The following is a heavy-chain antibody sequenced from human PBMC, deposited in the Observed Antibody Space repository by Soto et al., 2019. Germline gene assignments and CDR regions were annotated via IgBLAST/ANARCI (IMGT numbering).Heavy chain of an antibody. J-gene: IGHJ6*02. Sequence: SETLSPTCTVSGGSVSGGSYYWNWIRQPPGKGLEWIGYIYFSGRTNYNPSLKSRVTMSVDTSKNQFSLKLSSVTAADTAVYYGARDRGIVVVPAAHTYYYYYYGMDVWGQGTTVTVSS. CDR2: IYFSGRT. CDR3: ARDRGIVVVPAAHTYYYYYYGMDV. V-gene: IGHV4-61*01. D-gene: IGHD2-2*01. CDR1: GGSVSGGSYY.